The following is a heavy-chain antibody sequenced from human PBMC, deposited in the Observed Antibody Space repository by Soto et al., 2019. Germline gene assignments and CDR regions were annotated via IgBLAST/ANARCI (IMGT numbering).Heavy chain of an antibody. CDR3: AISPGYGSGSLFDY. CDR1: GFTFSDYT. Sequence: GGSLRLSCAASGFTFSDYTMNWVRQAPGKGLEWVSSISRSGIYLYNVDSVKGRFTISRDNAENSLYLQLNSLRAEDTAVYYCAISPGYGSGSLFDYWGQGTLVTVSS. CDR2: ISRSGIYL. D-gene: IGHD3-10*01. J-gene: IGHJ4*02. V-gene: IGHV3-21*01.